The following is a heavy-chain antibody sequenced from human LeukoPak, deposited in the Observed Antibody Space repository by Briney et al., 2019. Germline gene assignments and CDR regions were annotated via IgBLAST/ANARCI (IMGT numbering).Heavy chain of an antibody. Sequence: GASVKVSCKASGYTFTSYGISWVRQAPGQGLEWMGWISAYNGNTNYAQKLQGRVTMTTDTSTSTAYMELRSLRSDDTAVYYCARVRYCSGGSCYSRNYYYYGMDVWGQGTTVTVSS. CDR2: ISAYNGNT. CDR1: GYTFTSYG. CDR3: ARVRYCSGGSCYSRNYYYYGMDV. V-gene: IGHV1-18*01. J-gene: IGHJ6*02. D-gene: IGHD2-15*01.